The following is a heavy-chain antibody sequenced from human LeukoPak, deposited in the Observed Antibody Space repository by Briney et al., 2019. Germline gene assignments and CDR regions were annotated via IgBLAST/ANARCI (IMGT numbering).Heavy chain of an antibody. CDR1: GFTFSSYS. J-gene: IGHJ3*02. V-gene: IGHV3-21*01. D-gene: IGHD4-17*01. CDR3: ARDPYGDYRPGAFDI. Sequence: GGSLRLSCAASGFTFSSYSLNWVRQAPGKGLEWVSSISSTSSYIYYTDSVKGRFTISRDNAKNSLYLQMNSLRAEDTAVYYCARDPYGDYRPGAFDIWGQGTMVTVSS. CDR2: ISSTSSYI.